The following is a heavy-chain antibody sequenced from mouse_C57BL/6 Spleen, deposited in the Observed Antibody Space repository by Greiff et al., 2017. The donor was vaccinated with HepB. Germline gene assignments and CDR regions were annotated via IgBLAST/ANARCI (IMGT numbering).Heavy chain of an antibody. CDR2: IRSKSNNYAT. J-gene: IGHJ1*03. CDR1: GFSFNTYA. V-gene: IGHV10-1*01. D-gene: IGHD1-1*01. Sequence: EVQLVESGGGLVQPKGSLKLSCAASGFSFNTYAMNWVRQAPGKGLEWVARIRSKSNNYATYYADSVKDRFTISRDDSESMLYLQMNNLKTEDTAMYYCVRQAYGSSTNWYFDVWGTGTTVTVSS. CDR3: VRQAYGSSTNWYFDV.